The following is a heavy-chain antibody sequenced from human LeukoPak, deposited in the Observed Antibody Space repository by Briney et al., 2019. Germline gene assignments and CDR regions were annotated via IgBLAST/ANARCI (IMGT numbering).Heavy chain of an antibody. CDR3: ARPHSSGWYGGFDI. CDR1: GGSITGYY. D-gene: IGHD6-19*01. CDR2: IYYSGST. J-gene: IGHJ3*02. Sequence: SETLSLTCTVSGGSITGYYWSWIRQPPGKGLEWIGYIYYSGSTSYNPSLKSRVTTSLDTSKNQFSLKLRSVTAADTAVYYCARPHSSGWYGGFDIWGQGTMVTVSS. V-gene: IGHV4-59*08.